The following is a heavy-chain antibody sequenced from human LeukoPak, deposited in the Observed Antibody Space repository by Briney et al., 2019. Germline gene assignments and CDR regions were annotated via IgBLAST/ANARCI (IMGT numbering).Heavy chain of an antibody. D-gene: IGHD3-3*01. CDR1: GFTVSSNY. J-gene: IGHJ5*02. CDR2: IYSGGST. V-gene: IGHV3-66*01. Sequence: PGGSLRLSCAASGFTVSSNYMSWVRQAPGRGLEWVSVIYSGGSTYYADSVKGRFTISRDNAKNSLYLQMNSLRAEDTAVYYCARDRDGDFWSGYYTGERWFDPWGQGTLVTVSS. CDR3: ARDRDGDFWSGYYTGERWFDP.